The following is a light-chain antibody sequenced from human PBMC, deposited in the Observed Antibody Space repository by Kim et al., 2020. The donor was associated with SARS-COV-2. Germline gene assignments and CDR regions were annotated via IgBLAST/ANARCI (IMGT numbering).Light chain of an antibody. J-gene: IGKJ2*01. CDR3: QQYNSYPYT. V-gene: IGKV1-5*03. CDR2: KAS. Sequence: DIQMTQSPSTLSASVGDRVTITCRASQSISSWLAWYQQKPGKAPKLLIYKASSLESGVPSRFSGSGSGTEFTLTISTLQPDDFATYSCQQYNSYPYTFGQETELEI. CDR1: QSISSW.